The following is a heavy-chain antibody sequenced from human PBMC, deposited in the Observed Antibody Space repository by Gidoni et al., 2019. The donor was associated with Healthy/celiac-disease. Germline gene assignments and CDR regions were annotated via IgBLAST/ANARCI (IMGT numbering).Heavy chain of an antibody. CDR1: GFTFNSYA. CDR2: ISGSGGST. V-gene: IGHV3-23*01. D-gene: IGHD6-19*01. J-gene: IGHJ4*02. CDR3: AKEQQWLYYFDY. Sequence: QMLASGGGLVQPGGSLRLSCEASGFTFNSYAMSWVRQAPGKGLEWVSAISGSGGSTYYADSVKGRFTISRDNSKNTLYLQMNSLRADDTAVYYCAKEQQWLYYFDYWGQGTLVTVSS.